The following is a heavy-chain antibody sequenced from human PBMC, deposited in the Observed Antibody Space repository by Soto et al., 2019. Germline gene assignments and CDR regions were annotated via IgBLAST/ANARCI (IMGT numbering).Heavy chain of an antibody. CDR1: GGSISSYY. D-gene: IGHD6-13*01. J-gene: IGHJ1*01. CDR2: IYYSGST. CDR3: AAAAARVLYFQH. V-gene: IGHV4-59*08. Sequence: SETLSLTCTVSGGSISSYYWSWIRQPPGKGLEWIGYIYYSGSTNYNPSLKSRVTISVDTSKNQFSLKLSSVTAADTAVYYCAAAAARVLYFQHWGQGTLVTVSS.